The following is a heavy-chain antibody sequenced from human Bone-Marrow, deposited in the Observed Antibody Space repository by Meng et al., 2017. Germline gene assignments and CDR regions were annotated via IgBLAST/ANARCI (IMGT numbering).Heavy chain of an antibody. Sequence: GESLKISCAASGFTFSDYYMSWIRQAPGKGLEWVAVIWYDGSNKYYADPVKGRFTISRDNSKNTLYLQMNSLRAEDTAVYYCAKGRSGSYYNRYYFDYWGQGTLVTVSS. CDR1: GFTFSDYY. CDR2: IWYDGSNK. J-gene: IGHJ4*02. D-gene: IGHD3-10*01. CDR3: AKGRSGSYYNRYYFDY. V-gene: IGHV3-33*06.